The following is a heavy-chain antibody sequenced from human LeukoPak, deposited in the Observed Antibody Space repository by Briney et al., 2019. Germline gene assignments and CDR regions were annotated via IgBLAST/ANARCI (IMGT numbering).Heavy chain of an antibody. CDR3: AKGGDTAMFIGDY. CDR2: ISASGGGT. J-gene: IGHJ4*02. CDR1: GFTFSSYA. V-gene: IGHV3-23*01. D-gene: IGHD5-18*01. Sequence: PGGSLRLSCAASGFTFSSYAMSWVRQAPGKGLEWVSVISASGGGTFYADSVKGRFTISRDNSKNTLYLQMNSLRAEDTAVYYCAKGGDTAMFIGDYWGQGTLVTVSS.